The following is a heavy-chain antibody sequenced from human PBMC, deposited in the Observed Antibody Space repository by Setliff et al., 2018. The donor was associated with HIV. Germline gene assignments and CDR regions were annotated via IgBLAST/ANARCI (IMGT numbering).Heavy chain of an antibody. CDR2: ISPNFGHT. CDR3: ARYAASGTGWFDP. CDR1: GYTFTTYG. D-gene: IGHD2-8*02. Sequence: ASVKVSCKASGYTFTTYGISWVRQAPGHGLEWMGWISPNFGHTNYAQNFLGRVTMTTDTSTNTAYLELTSLRSDDTAVYYCARYAASGTGWFDPWGQGTQVTVSS. J-gene: IGHJ5*02. V-gene: IGHV1-18*01.